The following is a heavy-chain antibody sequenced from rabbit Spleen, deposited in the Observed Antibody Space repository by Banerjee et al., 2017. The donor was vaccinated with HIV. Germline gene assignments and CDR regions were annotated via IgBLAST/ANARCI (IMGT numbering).Heavy chain of an antibody. CDR2: INIVTGRS. J-gene: IGHJ4*01. V-gene: IGHV1S45*01. D-gene: IGHD6-1*01. CDR1: GFSFGDRDV. CDR3: ARDLVDAIGWNFNL. Sequence: QEQLEESGGGLVKPEGSLTLTCKASGFSFGDRDVMCWVRQAPGKGLEWIACINIVTGRSVYARWAKGRFTMSRTSSTTVTLQMTGLTVADTATYFCARDLVDAIGWNFNLWGQGTLVTVS.